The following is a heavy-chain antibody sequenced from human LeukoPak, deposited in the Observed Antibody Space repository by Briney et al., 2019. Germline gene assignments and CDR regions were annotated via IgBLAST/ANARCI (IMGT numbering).Heavy chain of an antibody. CDR1: GFTFSSYG. D-gene: IGHD6-6*01. CDR2: IWYDGSNK. V-gene: IGHV3-33*01. J-gene: IGHJ6*02. Sequence: GGSLRLSCAASGFTFSSYGMHWVRQAPGKGLEWVAVIWYDGSNKYYADSVKGRFTISGDNSKNTLYLQMNSLRAEDTAVYYCAREDGAARPYYYYGMDVWGQGTTVTVSS. CDR3: AREDGAARPYYYYGMDV.